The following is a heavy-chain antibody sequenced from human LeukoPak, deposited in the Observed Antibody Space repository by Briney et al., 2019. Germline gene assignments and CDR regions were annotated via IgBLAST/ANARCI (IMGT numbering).Heavy chain of an antibody. CDR2: INPNSGDT. CDR1: GYTFSSYT. V-gene: IGHV1-2*02. CDR3: ARETEMSASLDY. J-gene: IGHJ4*02. Sequence: ASVKVSCKASGYTFSSYTMNWVRQAPGQGPEWMGWINPNSGDTKYAQKFQGRVTMTRDTSISTAYLELTRLTSDDTALYYCARETEMSASLDYWGQGSLVTVSS. D-gene: IGHD5-24*01.